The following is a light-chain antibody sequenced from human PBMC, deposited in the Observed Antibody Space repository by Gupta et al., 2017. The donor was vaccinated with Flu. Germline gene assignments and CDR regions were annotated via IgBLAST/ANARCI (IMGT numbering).Light chain of an antibody. Sequence: QSVLTQPPSVSAAPGQKVTISCSGSSSNIGNNYVSWYQQLPGTAPKLLIYENNKRPSGIPDRFSGSKSGTSATLGITGLQTGYEADYYGGTWDSSLSYVFGTGTKVTVL. CDR3: GTWDSSLSYV. V-gene: IGLV1-51*02. J-gene: IGLJ1*01. CDR2: ENN. CDR1: SSNIGNNY.